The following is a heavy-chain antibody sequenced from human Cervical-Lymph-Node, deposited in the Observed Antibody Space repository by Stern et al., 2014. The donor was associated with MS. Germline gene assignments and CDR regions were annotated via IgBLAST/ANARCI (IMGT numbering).Heavy chain of an antibody. CDR1: GYTFTGYY. Sequence: QDQLVQSGAEVKKPGASVKVSCKASGYTFTGYYMHWVRQAPGQGLEWMGWINPNSGGTNYAQKFQGRVIMTRDTSISTAYMDLSRLTSDDTAVYYCARGDRFNEYDAFDIWGQGTMVTVSS. J-gene: IGHJ3*02. CDR2: INPNSGGT. D-gene: IGHD3-22*01. V-gene: IGHV1-2*02. CDR3: ARGDRFNEYDAFDI.